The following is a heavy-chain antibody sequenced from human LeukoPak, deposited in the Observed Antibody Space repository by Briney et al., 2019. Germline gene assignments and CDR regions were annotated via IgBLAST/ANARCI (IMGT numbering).Heavy chain of an antibody. CDR3: AKCQRIMITFGGVNY. V-gene: IGHV3-23*01. CDR1: GFTFSNYA. J-gene: IGHJ4*02. CDR2: ISGSGGST. Sequence: PGGSLRLSCAASGFTFSNYAMSWVRQAPGKGLEWVSAISGSGGSTYYADSVKGRFTISRDNSKNALYLQMNSLRAEDAAVYYCAKCQRIMITFGGVNYWGQGTLVTVSS. D-gene: IGHD3-16*01.